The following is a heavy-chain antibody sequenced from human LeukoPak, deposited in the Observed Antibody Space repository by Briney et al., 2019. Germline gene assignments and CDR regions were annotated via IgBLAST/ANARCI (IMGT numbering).Heavy chain of an antibody. CDR2: IYPGGSDT. CDR1: GYSFSSYW. J-gene: IGHJ6*02. CDR3: ARHGSGSYNYYYYGMDV. Sequence: GESLNISCKGSGYSFSSYWIGWVRQMPGKRLGLMGIIYPGGSDTRYSPSFQGQVTISADKSISTAYLQWSSLKASDTAMYYCARHGSGSYNYYYYGMDVWGQGTAVTVSS. V-gene: IGHV5-51*01. D-gene: IGHD1-26*01.